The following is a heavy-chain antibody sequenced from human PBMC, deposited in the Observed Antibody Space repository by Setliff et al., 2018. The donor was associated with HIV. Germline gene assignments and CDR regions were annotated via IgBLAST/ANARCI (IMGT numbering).Heavy chain of an antibody. J-gene: IGHJ4*02. V-gene: IGHV4-39*07. CDR2: INYSGNT. Sequence: SETLSLTCTVSGGSVSSSSYYWGWIRQRPGKGLEWIGSINYSGNTFYNPSLQSRVTISIDTSKNHFSLELNFVTAADTAMYYCVTVKRFADYVDSWGQGTLVTVSS. CDR3: VTVKRFADYVDS. CDR1: GGSVSSSSYY. D-gene: IGHD3-10*01.